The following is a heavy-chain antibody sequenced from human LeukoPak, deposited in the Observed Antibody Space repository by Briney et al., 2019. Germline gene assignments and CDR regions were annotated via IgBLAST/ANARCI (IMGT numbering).Heavy chain of an antibody. CDR2: ISSSSSYI. Sequence: GGSLRLSCAASGFTFSSYSMNWLRQAPGKGLEWVSSISSSSSYIYYADSVKGRFTISRDNAKNSLYLQMNSLRAEDTAVYYCARVSGGYHDYWGQGTLVTVSS. CDR3: ARVSGGYHDY. J-gene: IGHJ4*02. V-gene: IGHV3-21*01. D-gene: IGHD3-22*01. CDR1: GFTFSSYS.